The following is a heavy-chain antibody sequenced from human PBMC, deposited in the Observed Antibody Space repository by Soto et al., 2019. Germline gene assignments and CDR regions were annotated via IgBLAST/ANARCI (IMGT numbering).Heavy chain of an antibody. J-gene: IGHJ4*02. Sequence: SETLSLTCTVSGGSISSSSFHWVWIRQPPGKGLEWIGSIYYSGSTYYSPSLKSRVTISVDTSKNQFSLKLSSVTAADTAVYYCARRWGDYFDYWGQGTLVTVSS. V-gene: IGHV4-39*07. CDR3: ARRWGDYFDY. CDR2: IYYSGST. D-gene: IGHD3-16*01. CDR1: GGSISSSSFH.